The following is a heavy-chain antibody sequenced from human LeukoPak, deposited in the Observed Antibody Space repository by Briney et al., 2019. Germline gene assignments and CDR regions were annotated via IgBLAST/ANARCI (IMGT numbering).Heavy chain of an antibody. CDR1: GFTFSNYA. V-gene: IGHV3-23*01. CDR2: ISGSAAST. J-gene: IGHJ4*02. CDR3: AKEDDIAAERAPFDY. D-gene: IGHD6-6*01. Sequence: GGSLRLSCVASGFTFSNYAMTWVRQAPGEGLDWVSGISGSAASTYYADSVKGRFNIARDNSKNTLYLQMNSLRAEDTAVYYCAKEDDIAAERAPFDYWGQGALVTVSS.